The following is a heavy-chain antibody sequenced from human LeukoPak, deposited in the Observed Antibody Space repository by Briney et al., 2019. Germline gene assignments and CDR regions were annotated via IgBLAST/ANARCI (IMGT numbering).Heavy chain of an antibody. CDR1: GGSISSYY. CDR2: ISYSGST. Sequence: PSETLCLTRTVSGGSISSYYWSWIRQPPGKGLEWIGYISYSGSTNYNPSLRSRVTISVDTSKNQFSLKLSSVTAADTAVYYCARSGDYYDSSGYFSWTFDIWGHGTMGTVSS. J-gene: IGHJ3*02. V-gene: IGHV4-59*01. D-gene: IGHD3-22*01. CDR3: ARSGDYYDSSGYFSWTFDI.